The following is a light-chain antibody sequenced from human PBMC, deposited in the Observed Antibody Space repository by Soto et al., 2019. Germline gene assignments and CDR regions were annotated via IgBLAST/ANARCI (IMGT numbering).Light chain of an antibody. CDR1: QSVAGD. Sequence: EIVLTQSPVTLSVSPGEGDTLSCRASQSVAGDLAWFRQTPGQVPRLLIYGASTRATGVPARFRGSGSGTDFTLTISSLESGDFAVYYCQQYNNWPLTFGGGTNVEIK. CDR2: GAS. CDR3: QQYNNWPLT. J-gene: IGKJ4*01. V-gene: IGKV3-15*01.